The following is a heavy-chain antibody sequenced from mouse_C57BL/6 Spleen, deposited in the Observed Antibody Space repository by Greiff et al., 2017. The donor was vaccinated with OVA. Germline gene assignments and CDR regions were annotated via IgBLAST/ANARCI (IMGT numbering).Heavy chain of an antibody. J-gene: IGHJ2*01. D-gene: IGHD1-1*01. V-gene: IGHV1-15*01. Sequence: QVQLQQSGAELVRPGASVTLSCKASGYTFTDYEMHWVKQTPVHGLEWIGAIDPETGGTAYNQKFKGKAILTADKSSSTAYMELRSLTSEDSAVYYCTRSGDYYYGDYWGKGTTLTVSS. CDR2: IDPETGGT. CDR3: TRSGDYYYGDY. CDR1: GYTFTDYE.